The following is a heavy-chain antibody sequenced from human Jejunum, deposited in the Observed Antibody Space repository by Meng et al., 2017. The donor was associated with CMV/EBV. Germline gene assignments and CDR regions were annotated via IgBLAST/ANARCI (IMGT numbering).Heavy chain of an antibody. J-gene: IGHJ4*02. CDR1: GGSISSDIW. V-gene: IGHV4-4*02. D-gene: IGHD1-7*01. Sequence: QVQLQESGPVLVKPSGPLSLTCTVSGGSISSDIWWSWVRQPPGKGLEWIGEVYHRGGTNYNPSLKSRVDISVDKSKNQFYLSLFSVTAADTAVYYCGRDQGRELINHWGQGTLVTVSS. CDR2: VYHRGGT. CDR3: GRDQGRELINH.